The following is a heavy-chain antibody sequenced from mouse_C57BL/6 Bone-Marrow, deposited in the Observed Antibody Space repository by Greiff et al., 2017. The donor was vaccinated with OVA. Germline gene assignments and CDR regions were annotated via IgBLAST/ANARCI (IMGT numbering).Heavy chain of an antibody. Sequence: EVKLQESGGGLVQPGGSLKLSCAASGFTFSDYGMAWVRQAPRKGPEWVAFISNLAYSIYYADTVTGRFTISRENAKNTLYLEMSSLRSEDTAMYYCARHDYDGWFAYWGQGTLVTVSA. CDR3: ARHDYDGWFAY. V-gene: IGHV5-15*01. D-gene: IGHD2-4*01. CDR1: GFTFSDYG. CDR2: ISNLAYSI. J-gene: IGHJ3*01.